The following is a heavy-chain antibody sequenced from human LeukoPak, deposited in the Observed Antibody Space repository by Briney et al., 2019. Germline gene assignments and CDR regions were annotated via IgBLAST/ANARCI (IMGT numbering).Heavy chain of an antibody. CDR2: INHSGST. CDR1: GESFSGYY. CDR3: ARGRIGYCSGGSCYKSPYFDY. D-gene: IGHD2-15*01. J-gene: IGHJ4*02. Sequence: SETLSLTCAVYGESFSGYYWSWIRQPPGKGLEWIGEINHSGSTNYNPSLKSRVTISVDTSKNQFSLKLSSVTAADTAVYYCARGRIGYCSGGSCYKSPYFDYWGQGTLVTVSS. V-gene: IGHV4-34*01.